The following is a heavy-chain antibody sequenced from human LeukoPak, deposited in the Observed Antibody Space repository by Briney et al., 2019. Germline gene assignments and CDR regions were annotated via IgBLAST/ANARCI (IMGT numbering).Heavy chain of an antibody. D-gene: IGHD1-26*01. J-gene: IGHJ6*03. V-gene: IGHV4-4*07. CDR3: ARENGNYYYYMDV. CDR2: IYSSGRT. Sequence: SETLSLTRTVSGGSISGYYWTWIRQPAGKGLEWIGRIYSSGRTNYNPSLKSRVTMSVDTSKNQFSLKLSSVTAADTALYYCARENGNYYYYMDVWGKGTTVTVSS. CDR1: GGSISGYY.